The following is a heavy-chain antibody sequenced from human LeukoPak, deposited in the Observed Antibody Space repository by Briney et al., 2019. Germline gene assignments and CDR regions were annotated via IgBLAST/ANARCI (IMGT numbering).Heavy chain of an antibody. V-gene: IGHV1-46*01. D-gene: IGHD3-16*02. CDR1: GYTFTSYG. J-gene: IGHJ5*02. CDR2: INPSGDNT. CDR3: ARDNSVGDIAWWFDP. Sequence: ASVKVSCKASGYTFTSYGISWVRQAPGQGLEWMGIINPSGDNTWYAQKFQGRVTLTRDMATSTDYMEVSSLRSEDTAVYYCARDNSVGDIAWWFDPWGQGTLVTVSS.